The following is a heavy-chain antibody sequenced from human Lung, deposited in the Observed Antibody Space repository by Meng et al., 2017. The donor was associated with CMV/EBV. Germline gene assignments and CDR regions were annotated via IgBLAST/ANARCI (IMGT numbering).Heavy chain of an antibody. CDR2: AANKANRYTT. V-gene: IGHV3-72*01. D-gene: IGHD1-26*01. J-gene: IGHJ3*02. Sequence: SXKISXAGSGFILNDHYIDWVRQAPGKGLEWIGRAANKANRYTTEYAASVKGRFTVSRYDSDTSLYLQMDSLKSEDTAVYYCTRGHSGIDIYAFDIWGQGTXVTVSS. CDR3: TRGHSGIDIYAFDI. CDR1: GFILNDHY.